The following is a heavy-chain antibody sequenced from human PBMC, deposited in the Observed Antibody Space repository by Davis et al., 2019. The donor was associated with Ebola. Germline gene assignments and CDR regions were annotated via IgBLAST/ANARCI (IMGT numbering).Heavy chain of an antibody. Sequence: GESLKISCSASGFIFSTYVMSWVRQAPGKGLEWVSTYGTSADTYYADSVKGRFTISRDNAKNSLYLQMNSLRVQDTAVYYCARDRGGALEYWGQGTLVTVSS. V-gene: IGHV3-69-1*01. CDR1: GFIFSTYV. D-gene: IGHD5-24*01. CDR3: ARDRGGALEY. CDR2: YGTSADT. J-gene: IGHJ4*02.